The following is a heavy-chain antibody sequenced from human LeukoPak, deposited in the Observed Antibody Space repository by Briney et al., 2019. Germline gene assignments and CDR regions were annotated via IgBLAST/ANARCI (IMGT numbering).Heavy chain of an antibody. J-gene: IGHJ5*02. CDR2: INHSGST. Sequence: PSETLSLTCAGYGGSFSGYYWSWIRQPPGKGLEWIGEINHSGSTNYNPSLKSRVTISVDTSKNQFSLKLSSVTAADTAVYYCARRLGYYDFWSGSNWFDPWGQGTLVTVSS. V-gene: IGHV4-34*01. CDR3: ARRLGYYDFWSGSNWFDP. D-gene: IGHD3-3*01. CDR1: GGSFSGYY.